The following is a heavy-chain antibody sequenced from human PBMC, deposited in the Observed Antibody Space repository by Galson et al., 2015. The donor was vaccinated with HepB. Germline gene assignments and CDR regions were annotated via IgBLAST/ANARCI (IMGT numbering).Heavy chain of an antibody. V-gene: IGHV3-33*08. Sequence: SLRLSCAASGFTFSSYGMHWVRQAPGKGLEWVAVIWYDGSNKYYADSVKGRFTISRDNSKNTLYLQMNSLRAEDTAVYYCARDGYGDYDPYFDYWGQGTLVTVSS. CDR2: IWYDGSNK. J-gene: IGHJ4*02. CDR3: ARDGYGDYDPYFDY. CDR1: GFTFSSYG. D-gene: IGHD4-17*01.